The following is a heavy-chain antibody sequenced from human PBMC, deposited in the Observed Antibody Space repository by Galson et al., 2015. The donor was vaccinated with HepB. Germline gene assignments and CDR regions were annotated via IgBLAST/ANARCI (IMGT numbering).Heavy chain of an antibody. J-gene: IGHJ4*02. Sequence: SLRLSCAVSGLTFSNYWMSWVRQAPGKGLEWVAKINPDGSDKSHVDSVEGRFTISRDNAKNSLFLQMNSLRAEDTAVYYCTSAFWGPQYWGQGALVAVSS. V-gene: IGHV3-7*01. CDR1: GLTFSNYW. D-gene: IGHD2/OR15-2a*01. CDR2: INPDGSDK. CDR3: TSAFWGPQY.